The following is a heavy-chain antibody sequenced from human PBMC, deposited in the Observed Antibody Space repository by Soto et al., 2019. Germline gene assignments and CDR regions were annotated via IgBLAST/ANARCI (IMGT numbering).Heavy chain of an antibody. Sequence: QEQLVESGGDVVQPGGSLRLSCAASGFTLSRQDMHWVRQAPGKGLEWVAVLSYDGIAQYYADSVKGRFTISRDNSKKTLYMQKYSLKVEDTGLCYCVKGGGDGTPSPSDRGGQGTLVTVSS. CDR2: LSYDGIAQ. CDR1: GFTLSRQD. CDR3: VKGGGDGTPSPSDR. J-gene: IGHJ5*02. D-gene: IGHD3-16*01. V-gene: IGHV3-30*18.